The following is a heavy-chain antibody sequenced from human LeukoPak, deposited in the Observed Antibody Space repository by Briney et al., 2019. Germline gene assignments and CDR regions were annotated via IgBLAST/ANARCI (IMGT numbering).Heavy chain of an antibody. J-gene: IGHJ4*02. CDR1: GYTFTGYY. CDR3: ARGRAIFGESILFDY. D-gene: IGHD3-10*02. CDR2: INPNSGGT. Sequence: ASVTVSCKASGYTFTGYYMHWVRQAPGQGLEGVGWINPNSGGTNYAQKFQGWVAMTRDTSISTAYMELSRLRSDDTAVYYCARGRAIFGESILFDYWGQGTLVTVSS. V-gene: IGHV1-2*04.